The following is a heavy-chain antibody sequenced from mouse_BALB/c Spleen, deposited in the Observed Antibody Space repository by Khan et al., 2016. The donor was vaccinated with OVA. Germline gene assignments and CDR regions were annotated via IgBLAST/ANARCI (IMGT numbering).Heavy chain of an antibody. CDR3: TRDGYSPWFAY. Sequence: VQLQQSGAELVRPGALVKLSCKASGFNIKDYYIHWVKQRPEQGLEWIGGLDPENGNTIYDPKFQGKASITADTSSNTAYLQLSSLTSEDTAVYYCTRDGYSPWFAYWGQGTLVTVSA. V-gene: IGHV14-1*02. CDR2: LDPENGNT. D-gene: IGHD2-3*01. J-gene: IGHJ3*01. CDR1: GFNIKDYY.